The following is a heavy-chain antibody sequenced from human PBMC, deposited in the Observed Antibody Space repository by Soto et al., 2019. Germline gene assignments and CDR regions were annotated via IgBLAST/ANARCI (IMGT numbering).Heavy chain of an antibody. Sequence: SETLSLTCTVSGGSISSGDYYWSWIRQPPGKGLEWIGYIYYSGSTYYNPSLKSRVTISVDTSKNQFSLKLSSVTAADTAVYYCARGQRIVVGATQIDYWGQGTLVTVSS. D-gene: IGHD1-26*01. J-gene: IGHJ4*02. CDR3: ARGQRIVVGATQIDY. V-gene: IGHV4-30-4*01. CDR2: IYYSGST. CDR1: GGSISSGDYY.